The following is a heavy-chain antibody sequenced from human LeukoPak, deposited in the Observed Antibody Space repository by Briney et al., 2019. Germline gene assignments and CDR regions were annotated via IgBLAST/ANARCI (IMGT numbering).Heavy chain of an antibody. V-gene: IGHV7-4-1*02. CDR2: INANTGNP. J-gene: IGHJ2*01. CDR3: ARDFPARDWFFDL. CDR1: GYTFTSHG. Sequence: ASVKVSCKASGYTFTSHGITWVRQAPGQGLEYMGWINANTGNPTYAQGFTGRFVFSLDTSVSTAYLQISSLKAEDTAVYYCARDFPARDWFFDLWGRGTLVTVSS.